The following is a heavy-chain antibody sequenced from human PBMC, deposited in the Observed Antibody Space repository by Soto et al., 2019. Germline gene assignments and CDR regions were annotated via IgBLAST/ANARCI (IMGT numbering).Heavy chain of an antibody. CDR1: GFTFSIYA. Sequence: VGSLRLSCAASGFTFSIYAMNWVRQAPGKGLEWVSSVSANGRNTYYADSVKGRFTVSRDKSKNALFLQLDSLRVEDTAIYYFAKDLSSLGWCALGAHFDSWGQGTLGTGSS. CDR2: VSANGRNT. V-gene: IGHV3-23*01. CDR3: AKDLSSLGWCALGAHFDS. D-gene: IGHD2-21*01. J-gene: IGHJ4*02.